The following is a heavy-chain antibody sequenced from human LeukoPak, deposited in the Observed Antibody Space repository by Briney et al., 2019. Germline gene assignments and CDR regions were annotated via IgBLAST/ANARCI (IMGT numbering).Heavy chain of an antibody. CDR3: ATLVDEAYY. CDR1: GGSISSYY. J-gene: IGHJ4*02. V-gene: IGHV4-59*12. CDR2: IYYSGST. D-gene: IGHD1-26*01. Sequence: PSETLSLTCTVSGGSISSYYWSWIRQPPGKGLEWIGYIYYSGSTNYNPSLKSRVTISVDKSKNQFSLKLSSVTAADTAVYYCATLVDEAYYWGQGTWSPSPQ.